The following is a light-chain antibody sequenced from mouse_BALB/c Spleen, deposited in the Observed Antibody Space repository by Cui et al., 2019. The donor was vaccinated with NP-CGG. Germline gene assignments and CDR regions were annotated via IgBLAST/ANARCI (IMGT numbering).Light chain of an antibody. CDR2: GTN. CDR1: TGAVTTSNY. J-gene: IGLJ1*01. V-gene: IGLV1*01. Sequence: QAVVTQQSALTTSPGETVTLTCRSSTGAVTTSNYANWVQKKPDHLFTGLIGGTNNRAPGVPARFSGSLIGDKAALTITGAQTEDEAIYFCALWYSNHWMFGGGTKLTVL. CDR3: ALWYSNHWM.